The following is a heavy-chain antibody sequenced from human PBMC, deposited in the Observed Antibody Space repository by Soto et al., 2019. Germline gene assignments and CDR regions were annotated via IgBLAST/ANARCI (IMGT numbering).Heavy chain of an antibody. CDR1: GFTFSGYA. CDR2: ISASGGTT. Sequence: EVQLLESGGGLVQPGRSLRLSCAASGFTFSGYAMSWVRQAPGKGLEWVSAISASGGTTYYADSVKGRFTISRDNSKNTLYLQMNSLRAEDTAVYYCPAGIYYYGMDVWGQGNTVTVSS. V-gene: IGHV3-23*01. D-gene: IGHD6-13*01. CDR3: PAGIYYYGMDV. J-gene: IGHJ6*02.